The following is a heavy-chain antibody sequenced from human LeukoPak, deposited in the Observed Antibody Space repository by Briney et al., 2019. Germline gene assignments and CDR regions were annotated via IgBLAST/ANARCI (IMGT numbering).Heavy chain of an antibody. J-gene: IGHJ4*02. CDR2: INHRGNT. CDR1: GGSFSGNF. D-gene: IGHD1-26*01. CDR3: ARVPESVGINYFDS. Sequence: PSETLSLTCAVYGGSFSGNFWSWVRQPPGKGLEWIGEINHRGNTNYNPSLKSRVTISVDTSKNQFFLKLSSVTAADTAVYYCARVPESVGINYFDSWGQGTQVTVSS. V-gene: IGHV4-34*01.